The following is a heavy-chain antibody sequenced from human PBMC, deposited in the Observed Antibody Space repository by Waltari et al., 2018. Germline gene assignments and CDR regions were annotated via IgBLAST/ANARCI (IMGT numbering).Heavy chain of an antibody. CDR3: TREVVPAATIVVNWFDP. CDR1: GYTFTNYA. CDR2: FTPRTGTP. J-gene: IGHJ5*02. V-gene: IGHV7-4-1*02. D-gene: IGHD2-2*01. Sequence: QVQLVQSGSELKKPGASVKVSCKASGYTFTNYAINWVRQAPGQGLELMGWFTPRTGTPTSAQGFTGRFVFSLDPSGSTAYLQINNLQANDTAVYYCTREVVPAATIVVNWFDPWGQGTLVTVSS.